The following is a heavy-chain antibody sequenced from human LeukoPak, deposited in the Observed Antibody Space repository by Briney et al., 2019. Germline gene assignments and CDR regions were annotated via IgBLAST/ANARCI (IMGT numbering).Heavy chain of an antibody. Sequence: GASVKVSCKASGYTFTSYGISWVRQAPGQGLEWMGWINAYNGNTKYAQKLQGRVTMTTDTSTNTAYMELRSLRSDDTAVYYCARDTSSDLNTPSSLFDYWGQGTLVTVSS. CDR1: GYTFTSYG. CDR2: INAYNGNT. D-gene: IGHD2-2*01. CDR3: ARDTSSDLNTPSSLFDY. J-gene: IGHJ4*02. V-gene: IGHV1-18*01.